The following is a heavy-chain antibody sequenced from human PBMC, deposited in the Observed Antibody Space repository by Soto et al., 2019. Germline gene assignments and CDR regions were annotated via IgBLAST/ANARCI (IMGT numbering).Heavy chain of an antibody. J-gene: IGHJ5*02. CDR2: IYYSGST. Sequence: QVQLQESGPGLVKPSQTLSLTCTVSGGSISSGDYYWSWIRQPPGKGLEWIGYIYYSGSTYYNPSLTSRVTISGDTSNNPFSLTLRSGTAADTAVYYWARAVIVFGPAADNWFDPWGQGTLVTVSS. CDR3: ARAVIVFGPAADNWFDP. V-gene: IGHV4-30-4*01. D-gene: IGHD2-2*01. CDR1: GGSISSGDYY.